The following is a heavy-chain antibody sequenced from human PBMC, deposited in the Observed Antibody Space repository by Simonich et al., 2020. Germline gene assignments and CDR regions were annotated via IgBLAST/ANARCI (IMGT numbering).Heavy chain of an antibody. J-gene: IGHJ3*02. D-gene: IGHD7-27*01. CDR2: ISYDGSNK. CDR3: AREDLTGDAFDI. CDR1: GFTFSSYA. V-gene: IGHV3-30*07. Sequence: QVQLVESGGGVVQPGRSLRLSCAASGFTFSSYAMHWVRQAPGKGIGWVAVISYDGSNKYYADYVKGRFTISRDNSKNTLYLQMNSLRAEDTAVYYCAREDLTGDAFDIWGQGTMVTVSS.